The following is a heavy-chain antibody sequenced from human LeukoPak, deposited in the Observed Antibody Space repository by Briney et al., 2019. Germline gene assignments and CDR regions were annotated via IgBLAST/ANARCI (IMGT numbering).Heavy chain of an antibody. V-gene: IGHV3-21*01. D-gene: IGHD3-10*01. CDR2: ISSSSSHI. CDR1: GFTFSSYS. J-gene: IGHJ4*02. CDR3: ARGRGLPGRLDY. Sequence: GGSLRLSCAASGFTFSSYSLNWVRHAPGKGLERVSSISSSSSHIYYADSVKGRFTISRDNAKNSLYLQMNSLRAEDTAVYYCARGRGLPGRLDYWGQGTLVTVSS.